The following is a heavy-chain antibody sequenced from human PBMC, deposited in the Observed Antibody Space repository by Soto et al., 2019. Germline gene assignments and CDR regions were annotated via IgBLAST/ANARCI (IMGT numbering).Heavy chain of an antibody. CDR2: IDPSDSYT. D-gene: IGHD5-18*01. CDR1: GYSFTSYW. V-gene: IGHV5-10-1*01. Sequence: GESLKISCQGSGYSFTSYWISWVRQMPGKGLEWMGRIDPSDSYTNYSPSFQGHVTISADKSISTAYLQWSSLKALDTAMYYCARDQYSYGYGSNYWGQGTLVTVSS. CDR3: ARDQYSYGYGSNY. J-gene: IGHJ4*02.